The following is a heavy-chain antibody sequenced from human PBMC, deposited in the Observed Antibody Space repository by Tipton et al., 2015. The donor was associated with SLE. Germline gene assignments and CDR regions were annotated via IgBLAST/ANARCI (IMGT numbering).Heavy chain of an antibody. CDR3: ARDRRGWYFDL. CDR2: VYSGGNT. J-gene: IGHJ2*01. Sequence: TLSLTCSVSGASISSGAIYWSWFRHHPGKGLEWIGTVYSGGNTYHIPSLKTRVTISVDTSRNQFSLKLSSVTAADTAVYYCARDRRGWYFDLWGRGTLVTVSS. V-gene: IGHV4-39*07. D-gene: IGHD3-10*01. CDR1: GASISSGAIY.